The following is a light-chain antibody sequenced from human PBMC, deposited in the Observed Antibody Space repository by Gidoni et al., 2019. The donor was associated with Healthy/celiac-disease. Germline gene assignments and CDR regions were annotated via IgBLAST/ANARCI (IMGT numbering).Light chain of an antibody. CDR3: MQALQTPLT. V-gene: IGKV2-28*01. CDR1: QSLLHSNGYNY. Sequence: DIVTTQSPLSLPVTPGEPASISCRSSQSLLHSNGYNYLDWYLQKPGQSPQLLIYLGSNRASGVPDRFSGSGSGTDFTLKISRVEAEDVGVYYCMQALQTPLTFGGXTKVEIK. CDR2: LGS. J-gene: IGKJ4*01.